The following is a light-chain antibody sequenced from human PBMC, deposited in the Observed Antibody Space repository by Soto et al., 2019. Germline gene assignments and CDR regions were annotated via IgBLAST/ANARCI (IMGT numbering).Light chain of an antibody. J-gene: IGLJ1*01. CDR1: SSDVGGYNY. Sequence: QSALTQPASVSGSPGQSITISCTGTSSDVGGYNYVSWYQHHPDKAPKLIIYDVTNRPSGVSNPFSGAKSVNTASLTISGLQPEDEDDYYCSSYTTSNTRQIVFGTGTKVTVL. V-gene: IGLV2-14*03. CDR3: SSYTTSNTRQIV. CDR2: DVT.